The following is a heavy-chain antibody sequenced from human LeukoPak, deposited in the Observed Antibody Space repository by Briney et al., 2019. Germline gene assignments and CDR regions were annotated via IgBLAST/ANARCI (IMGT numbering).Heavy chain of an antibody. Sequence: LTGGSLRLSCAASGFTFSSYGTHWVRQAPGKGLEWVAVISYDGSNKYYADSVKGRFTISRDNSKNTLYLQMNSLRAEDTAVYYCAKGSRGFDYWGQGTLVTVSS. CDR1: GFTFSSYG. J-gene: IGHJ4*02. CDR2: ISYDGSNK. V-gene: IGHV3-30*18. D-gene: IGHD3-10*01. CDR3: AKGSRGFDY.